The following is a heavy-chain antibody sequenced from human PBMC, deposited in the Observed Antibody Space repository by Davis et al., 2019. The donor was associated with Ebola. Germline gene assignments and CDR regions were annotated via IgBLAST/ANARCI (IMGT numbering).Heavy chain of an antibody. J-gene: IGHJ6*02. CDR1: GYTFTSYY. D-gene: IGHD3-3*01. CDR3: ARCRERITIFGSARLYGMDV. CDR2: INPSGGST. V-gene: IGHV1-46*01. Sequence: AASVKLSCKASGYTFTSYYMHWVRQPPGQGLEWMGIINPSGGSTSYAQKFQGRVTMTRDKSTNTVYMELSSLRSEDTAVYYCARCRERITIFGSARLYGMDVWGQGTTVTVSS.